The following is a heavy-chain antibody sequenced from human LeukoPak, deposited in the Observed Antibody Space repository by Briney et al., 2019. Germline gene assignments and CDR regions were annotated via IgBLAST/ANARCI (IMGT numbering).Heavy chain of an antibody. Sequence: PGGSLRLSCAASGFTFSSYAMSWVRQAPGKGLEWVSAISGSGGSTYYADSVKGRFTISRDNAKNSLYLQMNSLRAEDTAVYYCARWIQLWSNWFDPWGQGTLVTVSS. D-gene: IGHD5-18*01. CDR3: ARWIQLWSNWFDP. CDR2: ISGSGGST. CDR1: GFTFSSYA. J-gene: IGHJ5*02. V-gene: IGHV3-23*01.